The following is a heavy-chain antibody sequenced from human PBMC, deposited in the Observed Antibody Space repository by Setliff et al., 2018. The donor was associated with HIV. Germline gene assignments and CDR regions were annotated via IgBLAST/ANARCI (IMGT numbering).Heavy chain of an antibody. V-gene: IGHV4-34*08. CDR1: GFTFSNSA. Sequence: GSLRLSCAASGFTFSNSAMSWIRQPPGKGLEWIGEINHSGSTNYNPSLKSRVIISIDTSKKQFSLKLTSVTAADTATYYCAAPRGMSTILVYWGQGSLVTVSS. J-gene: IGHJ4*02. CDR3: AAPRGMSTILVY. D-gene: IGHD3-9*01. CDR2: INHSGST.